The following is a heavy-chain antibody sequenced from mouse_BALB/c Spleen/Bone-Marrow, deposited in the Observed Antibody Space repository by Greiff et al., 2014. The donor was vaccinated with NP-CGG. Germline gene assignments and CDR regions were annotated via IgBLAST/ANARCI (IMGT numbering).Heavy chain of an antibody. Sequence: VQLQQSGAELAKPGASVKMSCKASGYTFTSYWMHWVKQRPGQGLEWIGYINPSTGYTEYNQKFKDKATLTADKSSSTAYMQLSSLTSEDSAVYYCAIYYGNYYAMDCWGQGTSVTVSS. J-gene: IGHJ4*01. CDR3: AIYYGNYYAMDC. D-gene: IGHD2-1*01. CDR2: INPSTGYT. CDR1: GYTFTSYW. V-gene: IGHV1-7*01.